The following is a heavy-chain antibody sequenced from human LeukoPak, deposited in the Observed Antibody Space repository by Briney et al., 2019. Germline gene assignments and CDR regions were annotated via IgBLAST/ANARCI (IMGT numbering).Heavy chain of an antibody. CDR3: ARDLVPAAISSGGAFDI. D-gene: IGHD2-2*01. CDR2: ISSSSSYI. CDR1: GFTFSSYS. V-gene: IGHV3-21*01. J-gene: IGHJ3*02. Sequence: GGSLRLSCAASGFTFSSYSMNWVRQAPGKGLEWVSSISSSSSYIYYADSVKGRFTISRDNAKNSLYLQMNSLRAEDTAVYYCARDLVPAAISSGGAFDIWGQGTMVTVSS.